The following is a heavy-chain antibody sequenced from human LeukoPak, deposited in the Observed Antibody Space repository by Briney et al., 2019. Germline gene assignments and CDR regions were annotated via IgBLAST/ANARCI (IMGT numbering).Heavy chain of an antibody. J-gene: IGHJ4*02. CDR3: AKDSHSGYFDY. CDR1: GFSFITYG. CDR2: IGGDDST. V-gene: IGHV3-23*01. D-gene: IGHD1-26*01. Sequence: GGSLRLSCAASGFSFITYGMSWVRQPPGKGLEWVSGIGGDDSTYYADSLEGRFTISRDTCKNTLFLQINNLRAGDTAVYYCAKDSHSGYFDYWGQGTLVTVSS.